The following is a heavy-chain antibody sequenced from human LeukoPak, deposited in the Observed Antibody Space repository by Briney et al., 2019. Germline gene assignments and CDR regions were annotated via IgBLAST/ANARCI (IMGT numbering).Heavy chain of an antibody. Sequence: GGSLRLSCAASGFSFSSFGMHWVRQAPGKGLKWVAFIRYDGSNKFYTDSVKGRFTISRDNSKNTLYLQMNSLRAEDTAVYYCAKDLYGSGSYQIRLFDYWGQGALVTVSS. CDR1: GFSFSSFG. D-gene: IGHD3-10*01. CDR2: IRYDGSNK. J-gene: IGHJ4*02. CDR3: AKDLYGSGSYQIRLFDY. V-gene: IGHV3-30*02.